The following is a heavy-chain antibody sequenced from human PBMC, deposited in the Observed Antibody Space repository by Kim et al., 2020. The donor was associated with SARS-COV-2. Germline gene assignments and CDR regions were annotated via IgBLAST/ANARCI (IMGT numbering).Heavy chain of an antibody. D-gene: IGHD6-13*01. V-gene: IGHV4-31*02. CDR3: ARARKQQGVIDAFDS. Sequence: PSLKRRGTRSVDTSKKQFSLKLSSVTAADTAVYYCARARKQQGVIDAFDSWGQGTKVTVSS. J-gene: IGHJ3*02.